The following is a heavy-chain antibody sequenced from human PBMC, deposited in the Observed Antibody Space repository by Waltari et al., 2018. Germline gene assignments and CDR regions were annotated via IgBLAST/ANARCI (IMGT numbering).Heavy chain of an antibody. V-gene: IGHV4-39*01. Sequence: QLQLQESGPGLVKPSETLSLTCTVSGGSISSSSYYWGWPRQPPGKGLEWIGSIYYSGSTYYNPSLKSRVTISVDTSKNQFSLKLSSVTAADTAVYYCASRWMTTTPFDYWGQGTLVTVSS. J-gene: IGHJ4*02. CDR3: ASRWMTTTPFDY. CDR1: GGSISSSSYY. D-gene: IGHD4-17*01. CDR2: IYYSGST.